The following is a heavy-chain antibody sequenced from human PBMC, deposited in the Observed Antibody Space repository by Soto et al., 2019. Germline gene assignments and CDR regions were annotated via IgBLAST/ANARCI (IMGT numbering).Heavy chain of an antibody. D-gene: IGHD6-6*01. J-gene: IGHJ6*02. CDR3: ASSTLGRQLALRPYYGMDV. CDR1: GFTFSSYA. V-gene: IGHV3-30-3*01. Sequence: QVQLVESGGGVVQPGRSLRLSCAASGFTFSSYAMHWVRQAPGKGLEWVAVISYDGSNKYYADSVKGRFTISRDNSKNTLYLQMNSLRAEDTAVYYCASSTLGRQLALRPYYGMDVWGQGTTVTVSS. CDR2: ISYDGSNK.